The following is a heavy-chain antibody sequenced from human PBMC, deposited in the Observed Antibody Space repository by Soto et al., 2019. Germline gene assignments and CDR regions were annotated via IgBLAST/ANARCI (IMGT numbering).Heavy chain of an antibody. CDR1: GFSLSNARMG. CDR3: ARTLGEGDYYYYGMDV. Sequence: QVTLKESGPVLVKPTETLTLTCTVSGFSLSNARMGVSWIRQPPGKALEWLAHIFSNDEKSYSTSLKGRLTISKDTSKSQVVLTMTNMDPVDTATYYCARTLGEGDYYYYGMDVWGQGTTVTVSS. V-gene: IGHV2-26*01. CDR2: IFSNDEK. D-gene: IGHD3-10*01. J-gene: IGHJ6*02.